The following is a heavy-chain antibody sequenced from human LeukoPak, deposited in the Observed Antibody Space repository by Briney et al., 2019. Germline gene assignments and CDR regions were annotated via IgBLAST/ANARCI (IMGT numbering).Heavy chain of an antibody. V-gene: IGHV4-59*01. J-gene: IGHJ6*03. Sequence: PSETLSLTCTVSGGSISSYYWSWNRQPPGKGLEWIGYIYYSGSTNYNPSLKSRVTISVDTSKNQFSLKLSSVTAADTAVYYCARAAGGYYDFWSGYWYMDVWGKGTTVTVSS. CDR1: GGSISSYY. CDR2: IYYSGST. CDR3: ARAAGGYYDFWSGYWYMDV. D-gene: IGHD3-3*01.